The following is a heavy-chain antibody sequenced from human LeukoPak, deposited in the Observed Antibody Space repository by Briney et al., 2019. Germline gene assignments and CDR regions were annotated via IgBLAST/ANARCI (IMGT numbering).Heavy chain of an antibody. D-gene: IGHD2-15*01. CDR1: GFTFSSYS. J-gene: IGHJ4*02. Sequence: GGSLRLSCAPSGFTFSSYSMNWVRQAPGKGLEWVSSIISSSSYIYYADSVKGRFTISRDNAKNSLYLQMISLRAEDTAVYYCARDCSGGSCYYSMAFDYWGQGTLVTVSS. CDR3: ARDCSGGSCYYSMAFDY. V-gene: IGHV3-21*01. CDR2: IISSSSYI.